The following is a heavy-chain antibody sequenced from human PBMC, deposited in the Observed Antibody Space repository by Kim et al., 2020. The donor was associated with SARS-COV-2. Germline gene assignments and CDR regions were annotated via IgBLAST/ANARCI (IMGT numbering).Heavy chain of an antibody. CDR3: ARARITMIVVVMNELDY. Sequence: ASVKVSCKASGYTFTSYYMHWVRQAPGQGLEWMGIINPSGGSTSYAQKFQGRVTMTRDTSTSTVYMELSSLRSEDTAVYYCARARITMIVVVMNELDYWGQGTLVTVSS. V-gene: IGHV1-46*01. J-gene: IGHJ4*02. D-gene: IGHD3-22*01. CDR1: GYTFTSYY. CDR2: INPSGGST.